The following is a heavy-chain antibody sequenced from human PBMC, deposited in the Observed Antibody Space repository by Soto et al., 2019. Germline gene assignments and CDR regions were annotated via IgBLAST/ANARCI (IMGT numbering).Heavy chain of an antibody. Sequence: QVQLVQSGAEEKKPGASVKVSCKASGYTFTSYAMHWVRQAPGQRLEWMGWINAGNGNTKYSQKFQGRVTITRDTSASTADMELSSLRSEDTAVYYCAREGLVGDYHDYWGQGTLVTVSS. CDR2: INAGNGNT. CDR3: AREGLVGDYHDY. CDR1: GYTFTSYA. V-gene: IGHV1-3*05. D-gene: IGHD2-15*01. J-gene: IGHJ4*02.